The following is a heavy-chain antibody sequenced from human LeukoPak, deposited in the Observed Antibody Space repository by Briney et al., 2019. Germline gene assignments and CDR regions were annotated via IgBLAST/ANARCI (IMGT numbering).Heavy chain of an antibody. CDR1: GYSFSSYW. D-gene: IGHD2-2*01. Sequence: GVSLKISCKGSGYSFSSYWIAWVRQMPGKGLEWIGVIYPRDSRTTYSPSFQDQVTISADKSISTAYLQWTSLKASDTAMYYCARHLSDITSSPNYWGPGTLVTVSS. CDR2: IYPRDSRT. CDR3: ARHLSDITSSPNY. V-gene: IGHV5-51*01. J-gene: IGHJ4*02.